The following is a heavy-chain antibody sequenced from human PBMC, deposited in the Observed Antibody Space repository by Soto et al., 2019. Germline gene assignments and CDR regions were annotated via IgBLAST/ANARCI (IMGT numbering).Heavy chain of an antibody. CDR2: ISSSSSTI. V-gene: IGHV3-48*01. CDR3: ASYSSSWYKGADY. Sequence: EVQLVESGGGLVQPGGSLRLSCAASGFTFSSYSMNWVRQAPGKGLEWVSYISSSSSTIYYADSVKGRFTISRDNAKNSLYLQMNSLRAEDTAVYYCASYSSSWYKGADYWGQGTLVTVSS. J-gene: IGHJ4*02. D-gene: IGHD6-13*01. CDR1: GFTFSSYS.